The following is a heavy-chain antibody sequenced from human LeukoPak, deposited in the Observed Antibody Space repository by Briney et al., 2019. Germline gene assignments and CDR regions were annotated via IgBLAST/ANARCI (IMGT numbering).Heavy chain of an antibody. CDR3: AKDSSVTGDIYYFDY. J-gene: IGHJ4*02. Sequence: GGSLRLSCAASGFTFSVHGLHWVRQAPGKGLEWVAFIRNDGSEVYYADSVKGRFTISRDNSNNTLYLQTASLTAEDTAVYFCAKDSSVTGDIYYFDYWGQGTLVTVSS. CDR1: GFTFSVHG. V-gene: IGHV3-30*02. CDR2: IRNDGSEV. D-gene: IGHD7-27*01.